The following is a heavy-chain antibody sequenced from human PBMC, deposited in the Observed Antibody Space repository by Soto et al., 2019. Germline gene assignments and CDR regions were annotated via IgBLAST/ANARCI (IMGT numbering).Heavy chain of an antibody. Sequence: GGSLRLSCEASVFTFSSYAMSWVRHSPGKWLEWVSSITGSGGSTYYADSVKGRFTISRDNSKNTLYLQMNSLRAEDTAVYYCAKDRMGRSGRLAEDGAFDYWGQGTLVSVSS. D-gene: IGHD6-13*01. CDR2: ITGSGGST. V-gene: IGHV3-23*01. CDR1: VFTFSSYA. J-gene: IGHJ4*02. CDR3: AKDRMGRSGRLAEDGAFDY.